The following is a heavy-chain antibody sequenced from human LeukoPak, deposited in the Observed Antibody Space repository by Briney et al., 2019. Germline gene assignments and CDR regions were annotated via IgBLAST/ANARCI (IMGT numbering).Heavy chain of an antibody. Sequence: PGGSLRLSCVASGFSFSRSWMSWVRQAPGKGLEWVANIKVDGSEKHYLDSVEGRFIISRDNAKNSLHFQMNNLRAEDTAEYYCVRDGPFGSGTFGYWAQGTLVSVSS. CDR1: GFSFSRSW. J-gene: IGHJ4*02. CDR2: IKVDGSEK. D-gene: IGHD3-10*01. CDR3: VRDGPFGSGTFGY. V-gene: IGHV3-7*01.